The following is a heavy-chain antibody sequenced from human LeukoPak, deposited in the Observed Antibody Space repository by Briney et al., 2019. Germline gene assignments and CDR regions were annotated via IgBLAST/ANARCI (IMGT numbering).Heavy chain of an antibody. D-gene: IGHD3-22*01. Sequence: GGSLRLSCAASGFTFSSYSMNWVRQAPGKGLEWVSSISSSSSYIYYADSVKGRFTISRDNAKNSLYLQTNSLRAEDTAVYYCARVRGITMIVVGNYFDYWGQGTLVTVSS. CDR3: ARVRGITMIVVGNYFDY. V-gene: IGHV3-21*01. CDR2: ISSSSSYI. CDR1: GFTFSSYS. J-gene: IGHJ4*02.